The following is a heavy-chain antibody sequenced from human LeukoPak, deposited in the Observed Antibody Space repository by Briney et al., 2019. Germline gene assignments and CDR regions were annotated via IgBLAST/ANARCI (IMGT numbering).Heavy chain of an antibody. CDR2: IKSDGST. Sequence: HPGGSLRLSCAASGFTFSTYWMHWVRQAPGKGLVWVSRIKSDGSTNYADSVKGRFTISRDNANNTLSLQMNSLRPEDTGVYYCARAPSEIGGYCPEYFRHWGQGTLVTVSS. CDR3: ARAPSEIGGYCPEYFRH. V-gene: IGHV3-74*01. CDR1: GFTFSTYW. J-gene: IGHJ1*01. D-gene: IGHD2-21*01.